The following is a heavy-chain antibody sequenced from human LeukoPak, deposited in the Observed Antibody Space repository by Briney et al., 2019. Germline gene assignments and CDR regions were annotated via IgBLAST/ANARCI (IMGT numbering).Heavy chain of an antibody. V-gene: IGHV1-69*13. Sequence: SVKVSCKASGGTFSSYAISWVRQAPGQGLEWMGGIIPIFGTANYAQKFQGRVTITADESTSTAYMELSSLRSEDTAVYYCARESQLSSLYYYYHYYMDVWGKGTTVTVSS. CDR1: GGTFSSYA. CDR3: ARESQLSSLYYYYHYYMDV. D-gene: IGHD6-13*01. CDR2: IIPIFGTA. J-gene: IGHJ6*03.